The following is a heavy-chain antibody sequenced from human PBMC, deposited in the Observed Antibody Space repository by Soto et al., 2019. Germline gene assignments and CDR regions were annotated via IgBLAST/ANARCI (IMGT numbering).Heavy chain of an antibody. CDR2: ISTSGTTI. J-gene: IGHJ4*02. CDR3: VRDRGGHDRGDFTPI. Sequence: EAQLVESGGGSVLPGGSLRLSCAASGFTFRSYEMNWVRQAPGKGLEWVAYISTSGTTIYYKDSVKGRLVISRDNAKASLLLQMSSLRVEDTAGYYCVRDRGGHDRGDFTPIWGQGALVTVTS. D-gene: IGHD4-17*01. CDR1: GFTFRSYE. V-gene: IGHV3-48*03.